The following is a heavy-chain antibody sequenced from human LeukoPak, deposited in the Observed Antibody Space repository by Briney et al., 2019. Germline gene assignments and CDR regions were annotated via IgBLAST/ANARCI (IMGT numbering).Heavy chain of an antibody. V-gene: IGHV3-13*01. D-gene: IGHD1-1*01. Sequence: GGSLRLSCAASGFSFSSFDMHWVRQPTGQGLEWVSTIGTASDTYYPGSVEGRFTLSRDNAKNSLYLQMNSLTAGDTAVYYCARGPPRGKYYYMDVWGKGTTVTVSS. CDR1: GFSFSSFD. CDR3: ARGPPRGKYYYMDV. CDR2: IGTASDT. J-gene: IGHJ6*03.